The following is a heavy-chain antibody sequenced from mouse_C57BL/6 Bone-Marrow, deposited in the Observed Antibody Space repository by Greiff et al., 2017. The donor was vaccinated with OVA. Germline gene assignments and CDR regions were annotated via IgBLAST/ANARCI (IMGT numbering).Heavy chain of an antibody. CDR3: ARRDSSFAY. CDR1: GYSFTGYY. CDR2: INPSTGGT. D-gene: IGHD3-3*01. J-gene: IGHJ3*01. V-gene: IGHV1-42*01. Sequence: VQLKESGPELVKPGASVKISCKASGYSFTGYYMNWVKQSPEKSLEWIGEINPSTGGTTYNQKFKAKATLTVDKSSSTAYMQLKSLTSEDSAVYYCARRDSSFAYWGQGTLVTVSA.